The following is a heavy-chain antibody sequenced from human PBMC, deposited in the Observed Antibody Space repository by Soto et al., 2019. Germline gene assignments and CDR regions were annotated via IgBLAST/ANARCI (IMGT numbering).Heavy chain of an antibody. CDR1: GGSISSSSYY. Sequence: QLQLQESVPGLVKPSETLSLTCTVSGGSISSSSYYWGGIRQPPRNGVEWIGSIYYRGGTYSNPSPESRVTISVATSKTLFSLELSSVTAADTSVYYCALASGYDYGRFDYWGQGTLVTVAS. CDR2: IYYRGGT. V-gene: IGHV4-39*01. CDR3: ALASGYDYGRFDY. J-gene: IGHJ4*02. D-gene: IGHD5-12*01.